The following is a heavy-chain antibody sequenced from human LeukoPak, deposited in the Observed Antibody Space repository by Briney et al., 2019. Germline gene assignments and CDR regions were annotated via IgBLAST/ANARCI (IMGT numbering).Heavy chain of an antibody. Sequence: GGSLRLSCAASGFSVSSNYMIWVRQGPGKGLECVSVISNDGDTCYADSVKGRFTISRDTSKNTVSLQMNSLRAEDTAAYYCAGDKTTGGWYEIDYWGQGTLVTVSS. CDR2: ISNDGDT. V-gene: IGHV3-53*01. J-gene: IGHJ4*02. CDR3: AGDKTTGGWYEIDY. CDR1: GFSVSSNY. D-gene: IGHD6-19*01.